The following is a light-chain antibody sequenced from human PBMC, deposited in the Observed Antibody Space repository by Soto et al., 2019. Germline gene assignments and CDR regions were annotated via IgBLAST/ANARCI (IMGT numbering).Light chain of an antibody. Sequence: DIQMTQSPSSLSASVGDRVTITCRASQNINTYLNWYQQKPGKAPKLLIFAASSLQSGVPSRFSGSGSRTDFTLTISSLQPEDFATYYCLQSYSIPYTFGQGTKLEI. V-gene: IGKV1-39*01. J-gene: IGKJ2*01. CDR2: AAS. CDR3: LQSYSIPYT. CDR1: QNINTY.